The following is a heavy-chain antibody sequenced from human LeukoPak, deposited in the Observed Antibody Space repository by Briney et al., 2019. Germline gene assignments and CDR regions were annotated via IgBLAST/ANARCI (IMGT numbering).Heavy chain of an antibody. J-gene: IGHJ6*02. V-gene: IGHV1-18*01. Sequence: ASVKVSCKASGYTFTSYGISWVRQAPGQGLEWMGWISAYNGNTNYAQKLQGRVTMTTDTSTSTAYMELRSLRSDDTAVYYCARGSPSDIVVVPAAEGDSYYYGKDVWGQGTTVTVSS. CDR3: ARGSPSDIVVVPAAEGDSYYYGKDV. D-gene: IGHD2-2*01. CDR2: ISAYNGNT. CDR1: GYTFTSYG.